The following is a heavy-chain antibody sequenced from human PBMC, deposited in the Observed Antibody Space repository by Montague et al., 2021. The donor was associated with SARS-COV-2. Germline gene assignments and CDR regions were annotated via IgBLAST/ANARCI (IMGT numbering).Heavy chain of an antibody. D-gene: IGHD3-16*02. CDR3: TRDYRSVVGDGLDI. J-gene: IGHJ3*02. Sequence: SLRLSCAASGSTFSYYDMNWVRQAPGKGPEWISYISTSAYTTSYAGSVKGRFTISRGNGKNSLYLQMNSLRVEDTAVYYCTRDYRSVVGDGLDIWGQGTKVTVSA. V-gene: IGHV3-48*03. CDR2: ISTSAYTT. CDR1: GSTFSYYD.